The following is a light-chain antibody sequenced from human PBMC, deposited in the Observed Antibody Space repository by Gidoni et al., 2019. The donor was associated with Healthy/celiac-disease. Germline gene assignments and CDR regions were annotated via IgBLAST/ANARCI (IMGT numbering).Light chain of an antibody. CDR2: VVS. J-gene: IGKJ1*01. V-gene: IGKV2-29*02. CDR1: QRLLHSDGKTD. CDR3: MQGIHLPWT. Sequence: DIVMTQTPLSLSVTPGQPASISCKSSQRLLHSDGKTDLYWYLQKPGQSPQLLIYVVSSRFSGVRDRFSGSGSGTDFTMKISRGEAEAVGVYYCMQGIHLPWTFGQGTKVEIK.